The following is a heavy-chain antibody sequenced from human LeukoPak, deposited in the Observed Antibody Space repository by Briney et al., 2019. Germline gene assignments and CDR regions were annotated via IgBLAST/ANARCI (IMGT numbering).Heavy chain of an antibody. Sequence: PGGSLRLSCAASGFTFSDYYMSWIRQAPGKGLEWVSYISSSGSTIYYADSVKGRFTISRGNAKNSLYLQMNSLRAEDTAVYYCARDRTEGGDYMDVWGKGTTVTVSS. D-gene: IGHD2-2*01. V-gene: IGHV3-11*04. J-gene: IGHJ6*03. CDR3: ARDRTEGGDYMDV. CDR1: GFTFSDYY. CDR2: ISSSGSTI.